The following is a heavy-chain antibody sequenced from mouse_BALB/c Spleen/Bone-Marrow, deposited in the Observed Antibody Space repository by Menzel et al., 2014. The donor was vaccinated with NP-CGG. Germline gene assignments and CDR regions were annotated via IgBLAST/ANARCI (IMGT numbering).Heavy chain of an antibody. V-gene: IGHV1-74*01. CDR3: AREGYYGNYDYAMDY. D-gene: IGHD2-1*01. Sequence: VQLQQSGAELVRPGASVKVSCKASGYTFTSYRMNWVKQRPEQGLEWIGRIDPYDSETHYNQKFKDKAILTVDKSSSTAYMQLSSLTSEDSAVYYCAREGYYGNYDYAMDYWGQGISVTVSS. CDR2: IDPYDSET. CDR1: GYTFTSYR. J-gene: IGHJ4*01.